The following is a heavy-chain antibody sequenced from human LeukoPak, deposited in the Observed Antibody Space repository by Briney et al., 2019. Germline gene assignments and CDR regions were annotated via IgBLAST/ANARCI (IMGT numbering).Heavy chain of an antibody. CDR1: GYSISSGYY. Sequence: SETLSLTCGVSGYSISSGYYWGWIRQSPGKGLEWIGNIYRSGSTYYNPSLKSRVTISVDASKNQFSLRLTSVTAADTAVYYCARRDRWFDPWGQGTLVTVSS. CDR2: IYRSGST. CDR3: ARRDRWFDP. J-gene: IGHJ5*02. V-gene: IGHV4-38-2*01.